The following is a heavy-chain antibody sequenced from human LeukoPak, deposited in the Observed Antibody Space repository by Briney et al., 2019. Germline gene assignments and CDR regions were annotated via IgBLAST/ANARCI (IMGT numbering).Heavy chain of an antibody. CDR3: ATRKGYCSGGSCLNFDY. V-gene: IGHV1-46*01. CDR2: INPSGGST. D-gene: IGHD2-15*01. J-gene: IGHJ4*02. CDR1: GYTFTSYY. Sequence: ASVKVSCKASGYTFTSYYMHWVRQAPGQGLEWMGIINPSGGSTSYAQKFQGRVTMTRDTSTSTVYMELSSLRSEDTAVYYCATRKGYCSGGSCLNFDYWGQGTLVTVSS.